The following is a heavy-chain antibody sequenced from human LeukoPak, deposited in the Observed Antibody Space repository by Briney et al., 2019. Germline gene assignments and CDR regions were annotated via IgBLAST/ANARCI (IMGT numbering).Heavy chain of an antibody. CDR3: ARSFGNYYGSGTPPLYFDY. V-gene: IGHV1-18*01. CDR2: SSVYNGHT. Sequence: GASVKVSCKASGYTFTNYGISWVRQAPGQGLEYMAWSSVYNGHTNYAQKLQGRVTMTTDTSTSTAYMELRSLRSDDTAVYYCARSFGNYYGSGTPPLYFDYWGQGTLVTVSS. D-gene: IGHD3-10*01. CDR1: GYTFTNYG. J-gene: IGHJ4*02.